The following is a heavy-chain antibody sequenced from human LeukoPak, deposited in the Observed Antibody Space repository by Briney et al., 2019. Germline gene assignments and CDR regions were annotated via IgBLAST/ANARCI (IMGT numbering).Heavy chain of an antibody. V-gene: IGHV3-74*01. J-gene: IGHJ4*02. CDR2: INTDGTGT. Sequence: GGSLRLSCAASGFTLSNSWMHWVRQTPGKRLVWVSRINTDGTGTSYADSVKGRFTISRDGAKNTLYLQMSGLRAEDTAVYYCARVKSGSYYPIDYWGQGTLVTVSS. CDR3: ARVKSGSYYPIDY. CDR1: GFTLSNSW. D-gene: IGHD1-26*01.